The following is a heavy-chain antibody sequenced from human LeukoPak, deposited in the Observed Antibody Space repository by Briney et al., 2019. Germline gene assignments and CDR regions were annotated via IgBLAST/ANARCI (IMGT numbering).Heavy chain of an antibody. CDR2: INLDGSEK. CDR1: GFTFTSHW. V-gene: IGHV3-7*04. D-gene: IGHD2-15*01. J-gene: IGHJ5*02. Sequence: GGSLRLSCVASGFTFTSHWMNWVRQVPEKGLEWVANINLDGSEKNYVDSVKGRYIISRDNDRNSLHLQMNRLRAEDTAVYYCARGLCNGDSRYNWFGPWGQGTLVTVSS. CDR3: ARGLCNGDSRYNWFGP.